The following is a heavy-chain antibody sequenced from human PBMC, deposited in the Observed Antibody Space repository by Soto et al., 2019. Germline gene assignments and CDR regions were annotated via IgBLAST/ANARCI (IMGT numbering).Heavy chain of an antibody. V-gene: IGHV3-30-3*01. CDR3: ARDFGADDYSNLDYHYGMDV. J-gene: IGHJ6*02. CDR1: GFTFSSYA. Sequence: GGSLRLSCAASGFTFSSYAMHCVRQAPGKGLEWVAVISYDGSNKYYADSVKGRFTISRDNSKNTLYLQMNSLRAEDTAVYYCARDFGADDYSNLDYHYGMDVWGQGTTVTVS. CDR2: ISYDGSNK. D-gene: IGHD4-4*01.